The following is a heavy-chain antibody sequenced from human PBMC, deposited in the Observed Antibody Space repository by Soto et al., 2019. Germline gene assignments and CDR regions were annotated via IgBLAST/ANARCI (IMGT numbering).Heavy chain of an antibody. V-gene: IGHV4-31*03. CDR3: ARSVFP. CDR2: MYYSKST. CDR1: GGYISSGGYY. J-gene: IGHJ5*02. Sequence: QVQLQESGPGLVKPSQTLSLTCTVSGGYISSGGYYWSWIRQHPGKGLEWFGYMYYSKSTYYNPPLKSRVTISLDTSKNQYSLKLTSGTAEDTAVYYCARSVFPWGQGTLVTVSS.